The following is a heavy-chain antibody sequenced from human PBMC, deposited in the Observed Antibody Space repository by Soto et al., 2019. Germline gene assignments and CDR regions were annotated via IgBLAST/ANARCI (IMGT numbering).Heavy chain of an antibody. Sequence: GGSLRLSCAASGFTFSNAWINWVRQTPGKGLEWVGRVKSKTDGGTTDFAAPVKGRFAISRDDSKNMVYLEMNSLKTEVTAIYYCTTDSYITSIIVRFDYWGHGTLVTVSS. J-gene: IGHJ4*01. D-gene: IGHD3-22*01. CDR3: TTDSYITSIIVRFDY. CDR2: VKSKTDGGTT. V-gene: IGHV3-15*07. CDR1: GFTFSNAW.